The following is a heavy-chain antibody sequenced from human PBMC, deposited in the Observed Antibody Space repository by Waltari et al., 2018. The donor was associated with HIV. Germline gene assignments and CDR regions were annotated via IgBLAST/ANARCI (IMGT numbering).Heavy chain of an antibody. CDR1: GYTFTGYY. CDR3: ARAQLDIVVVPADYGMDV. J-gene: IGHJ6*02. V-gene: IGHV1-2*06. D-gene: IGHD2-2*01. CDR2: INPSSGGT. Sequence: QVQLVQSGAEVKKPGASVKVSCKASGYTFTGYYMHWVRQAPGQGLEWMGRINPSSGGTNYAQKFQGRVTMTRDTSISTAYMELSRLRSDDTAVYYCARAQLDIVVVPADYGMDVWGQGTTVTVSS.